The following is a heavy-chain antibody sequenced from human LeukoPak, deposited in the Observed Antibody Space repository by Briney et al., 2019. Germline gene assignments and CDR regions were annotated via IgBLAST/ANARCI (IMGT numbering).Heavy chain of an antibody. D-gene: IGHD3-16*02. CDR2: INPNSGGT. Sequence: GASVKVSCKASGYTFTGYYMHWVRQAPGQGLEWIGRINPNSGGTNYAQKFQGRVTMTRDTSISTAYMELSRLRSDDTAVYYCARVGDYVWGSYRYTDIDYWGQGTLVTVSS. V-gene: IGHV1-2*06. CDR1: GYTFTGYY. CDR3: ARVGDYVWGSYRYTDIDY. J-gene: IGHJ4*02.